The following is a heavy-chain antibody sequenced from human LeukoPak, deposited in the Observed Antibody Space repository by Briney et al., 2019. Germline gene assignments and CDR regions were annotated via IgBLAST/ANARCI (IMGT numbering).Heavy chain of an antibody. CDR2: IKQDGSEK. Sequence: GGSLRLSCAASGFTFSDYWMTWVRQAPGKGPEWVANIKQDGSEKYYVDSVRGRFTISRDNAKNSLFLQMNSLRVEDTAVYYCARRGGSSCRRSPIDYWGPGTLVTVSS. CDR1: GFTFSDYW. J-gene: IGHJ4*02. D-gene: IGHD2-15*01. V-gene: IGHV3-7*01. CDR3: ARRGGSSCRRSPIDY.